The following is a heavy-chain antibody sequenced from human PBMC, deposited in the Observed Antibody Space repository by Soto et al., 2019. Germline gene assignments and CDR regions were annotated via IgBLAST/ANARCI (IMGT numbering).Heavy chain of an antibody. V-gene: IGHV3-48*04. CDR2: ISSSSSNI. Sequence: AGGSLRLSCAASGFTFSTYSMNWVRQAPGKGLEWVSYISSSSSNIGYADSVKGRFTISRDNAKNSLYLQMNSLRAEDTALYYCARSANYYDTPWPLFFDYWGQGTLVTVSS. D-gene: IGHD3-22*01. CDR1: GFTFSTYS. J-gene: IGHJ4*02. CDR3: ARSANYYDTPWPLFFDY.